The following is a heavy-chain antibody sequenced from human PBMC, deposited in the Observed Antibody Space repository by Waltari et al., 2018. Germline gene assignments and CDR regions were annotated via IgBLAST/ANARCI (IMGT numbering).Heavy chain of an antibody. J-gene: IGHJ4*02. Sequence: EVQLVESGGGLVQPGGSLRLSCAASGFTFSSYAMSWVRQAPGKGLEWFSSISGRCDSAYYADSVKGRFTISRDNSENTLYLQVNSLRAEDTAVYYCAKGGSPSCGGDCHFDYWGQGTLVTVSS. V-gene: IGHV3-23*04. D-gene: IGHD2-21*01. CDR2: ISGRCDSA. CDR1: GFTFSSYA. CDR3: AKGGSPSCGGDCHFDY.